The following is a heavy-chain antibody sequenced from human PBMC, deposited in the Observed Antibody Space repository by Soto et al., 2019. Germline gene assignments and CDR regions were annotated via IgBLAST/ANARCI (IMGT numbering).Heavy chain of an antibody. CDR2: IIPIFGTA. Sequence: SVKVSCKASGGTFSSYAISWVRQAPGQGLERMGGIIPIFGTANYAQKFQGRVTITADKSTSTAYMELSSLRSEDTAVYYCARDGTVTNSRGKAFDIWGQGTMVTVSS. D-gene: IGHD4-17*01. CDR1: GGTFSSYA. J-gene: IGHJ3*02. CDR3: ARDGTVTNSRGKAFDI. V-gene: IGHV1-69*06.